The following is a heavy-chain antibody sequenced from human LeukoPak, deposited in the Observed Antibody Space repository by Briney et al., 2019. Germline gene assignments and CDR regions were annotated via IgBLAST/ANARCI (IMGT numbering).Heavy chain of an antibody. V-gene: IGHV4-4*02. CDR1: GGAISNNYW. D-gene: IGHD6-19*01. CDR3: ARVAVTGAARLDY. Sequence: PSETLSLTCTVSGGAISNNYWWTWVRQSPGKGLEWIGDIYYSESTNYNPSLKSRVTMSLGKSKNQLSLNLKFVTAADTALYYCARVAVTGAARLDYWGQGTLVTVSS. J-gene: IGHJ4*02. CDR2: IYYSEST.